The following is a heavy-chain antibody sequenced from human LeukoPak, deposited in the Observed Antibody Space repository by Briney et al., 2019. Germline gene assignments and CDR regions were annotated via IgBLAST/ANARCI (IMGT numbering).Heavy chain of an antibody. J-gene: IGHJ4*02. CDR3: ARGGGYYAIDY. CDR2: IGSDGDST. D-gene: IGHD1-26*01. Sequence: GGSLRLSCSASGFTFSSLGMHWVRQAPGKGLEHVSTIGSDGDSTYYADSVKGRFTISRGNSKNTLYLQMNNLRAEDTAVYYCARGGGYYAIDYWGQGTLVTVSS. V-gene: IGHV3-64*04. CDR1: GFTFSSLG.